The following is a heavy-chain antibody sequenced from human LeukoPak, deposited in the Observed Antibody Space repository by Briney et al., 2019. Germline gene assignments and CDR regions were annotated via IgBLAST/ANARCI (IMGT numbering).Heavy chain of an antibody. CDR2: IYNSGST. D-gene: IGHD2/OR15-2a*01. V-gene: IGHV4-59*01. CDR1: GGPISSDF. CDR3: ARELLEYYGKYGMYV. J-gene: IGHJ6*02. Sequence: SETLSLTCTVSGGPISSDFWSWIRQTPGKGLEWIGSIYNSGSTNYNPSLKSRITISVDTSKNQFSLKLSSVTAADTAIYYCARELLEYYGKYGMYVWGQGTTVSVSS.